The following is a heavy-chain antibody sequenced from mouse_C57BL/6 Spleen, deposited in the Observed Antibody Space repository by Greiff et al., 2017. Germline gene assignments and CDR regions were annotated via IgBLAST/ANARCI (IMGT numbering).Heavy chain of an antibody. J-gene: IGHJ4*01. CDR1: GFTFSSYG. Sequence: EVNLVESGGDLVKPGGSLKLSCAASGFTFSSYGMSWVRQTPDKRLEWVATISSGGSYTYYPDSVKGRFTISRDNAKNTLYLQMSSLKSEDTAMYYCARRAPSTTVVARDAMDYWGQGTSVTVSS. CDR3: ARRAPSTTVVARDAMDY. CDR2: ISSGGSYT. D-gene: IGHD1-1*01. V-gene: IGHV5-6*02.